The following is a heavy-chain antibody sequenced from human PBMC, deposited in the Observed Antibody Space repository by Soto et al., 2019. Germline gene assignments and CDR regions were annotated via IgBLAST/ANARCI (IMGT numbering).Heavy chain of an antibody. J-gene: IGHJ6*02. Sequence: SETLSLTCTVSGGSISSGDYYWSWIRQPPGKGLEWIGYIYYSGSTYYNPSLKSRVTISVDTSKNQFSLKLSSVTAADTAVYYCARELMDDFWSGYQRIPYYYYGMDVWGQGTTVT. CDR1: GGSISSGDYY. CDR2: IYYSGST. CDR3: ARELMDDFWSGYQRIPYYYYGMDV. V-gene: IGHV4-30-4*01. D-gene: IGHD3-3*01.